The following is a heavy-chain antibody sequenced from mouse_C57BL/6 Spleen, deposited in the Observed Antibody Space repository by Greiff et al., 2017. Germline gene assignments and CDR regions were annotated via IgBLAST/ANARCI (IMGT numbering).Heavy chain of an antibody. Sequence: VPLKESGAELVKPGASVKLSCTASGFKINDYYMHWVKQRTEQGLEWIGRIDPEDGETKYAPKFQGKATITADTSSNTAYLQLSSLTSEDTAVYYWASSFLERFAYWGQGTLVTVSA. CDR2: IDPEDGET. CDR3: ASSFLERFAY. CDR1: GFKINDYY. J-gene: IGHJ3*01. V-gene: IGHV14-2*01.